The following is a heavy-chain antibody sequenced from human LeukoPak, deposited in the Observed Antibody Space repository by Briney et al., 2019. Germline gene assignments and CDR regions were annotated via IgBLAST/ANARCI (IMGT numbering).Heavy chain of an antibody. D-gene: IGHD3-10*01. CDR2: IYYSGST. J-gene: IGHJ4*02. Sequence: SETLSLTCTVPGGSISSYYWSWIRQPPGKGLEWIGYIYYSGSTNYNPSLKSRVTISVDTSKNQFSLKLSSVTAADTAVYYCARVDYYGSGSYDYFDYWGQGTLVTVSS. CDR3: ARVDYYGSGSYDYFDY. V-gene: IGHV4-59*01. CDR1: GGSISSYY.